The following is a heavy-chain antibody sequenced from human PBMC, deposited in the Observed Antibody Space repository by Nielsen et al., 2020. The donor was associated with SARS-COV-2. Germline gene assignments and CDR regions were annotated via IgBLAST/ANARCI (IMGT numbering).Heavy chain of an antibody. J-gene: IGHJ4*02. D-gene: IGHD1-7*01. CDR1: GGSIGIYY. CDR3: ARDRELGY. V-gene: IGHV4-59*13. CDR2: IYDSGST. Sequence: SETLSLTCTVSGGSIGIYYWNWIRQAPGKGLEWIGYIYDSGSTDYNPSLKSRVTISVDTSKNQFSLRLASATAADTAVYYCARDRELGYWGQGTLVTVSS.